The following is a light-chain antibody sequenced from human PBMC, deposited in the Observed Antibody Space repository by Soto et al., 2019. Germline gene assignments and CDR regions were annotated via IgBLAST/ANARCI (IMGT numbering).Light chain of an antibody. Sequence: QSALTQPASVSGSPGQSITIACTGTSSDIGGHNFVSWYQQHPGKAPKLLIYHVGNRPSGVSNRFPGSKSGNTASLTISGLQAEDEAHYYCNSYRTVSTYVFGTGTKVTVL. CDR1: SSDIGGHNF. CDR2: HVG. J-gene: IGLJ1*01. V-gene: IGLV2-14*01. CDR3: NSYRTVSTYV.